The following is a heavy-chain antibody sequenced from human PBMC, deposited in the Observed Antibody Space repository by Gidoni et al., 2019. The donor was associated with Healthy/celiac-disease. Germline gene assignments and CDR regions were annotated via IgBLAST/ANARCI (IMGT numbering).Heavy chain of an antibody. D-gene: IGHD3-10*01. CDR1: GFPFSYSR. J-gene: IGHJ4*02. V-gene: IGHV3-15*01. CDR2: IKSKTDGGTT. Sequence: EVQLVESGGGLVKPGGSLGLSCAASGFPFSYSRMSWVSQAPGKGLEWVGRIKSKTDGGTTDYAAPVKGRFTISRDDSKNTLYLQMNSLKTEDTAVYYWTTGVRGRGSNRLDYWGQGTLVTVSS. CDR3: TTGVRGRGSNRLDY.